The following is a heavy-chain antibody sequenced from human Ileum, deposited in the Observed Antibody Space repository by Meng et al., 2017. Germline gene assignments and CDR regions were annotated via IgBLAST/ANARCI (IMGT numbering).Heavy chain of an antibody. Sequence: VHARASGQVLVNPADILSPPCFVSVASVSSKSYWSWFRQPPGKGLAWIGQIDQSGNSYYSPSLKSRVTMSIDKSKNQFSLRLTSVTAADTAAYYCARHGGYYQDFWGQGTLVTVSS. D-gene: IGHD4/OR15-4a*01. CDR1: VASVSSKSY. CDR2: IDQSGNS. V-gene: IGHV4/OR15-8*02. CDR3: ARHGGYYQDF. J-gene: IGHJ4*02.